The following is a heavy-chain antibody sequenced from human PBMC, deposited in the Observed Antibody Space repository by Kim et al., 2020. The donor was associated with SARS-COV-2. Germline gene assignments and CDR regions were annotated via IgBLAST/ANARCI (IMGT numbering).Heavy chain of an antibody. J-gene: IGHJ6*02. CDR2: FDPEDGET. CDR3: ATDSSIAARPPYYYYYGMDV. D-gene: IGHD6-6*01. Sequence: ASVKVSCKVSGYTLTELSMHWVRQAPGKGLEWMGGFDPEDGETIYAQKFQGRVTMTEDTSTDTAYMELSSLRSEDTAVYYCATDSSIAARPPYYYYYGMDVWGQGTTVTVSS. CDR1: GYTLTELS. V-gene: IGHV1-24*01.